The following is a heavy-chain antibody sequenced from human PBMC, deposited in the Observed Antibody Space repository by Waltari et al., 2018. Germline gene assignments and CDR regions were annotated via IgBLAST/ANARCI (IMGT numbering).Heavy chain of an antibody. D-gene: IGHD5-12*01. V-gene: IGHV1-3*01. CDR2: INAGNGNT. CDR1: GYTFTSYA. CDR3: ARVDRGATLYFQH. Sequence: QVQLVQSGAEVKKPGASVKVSCKASGYTFTSYAMHWVRQAPGQRLEWMGWINAGNGNTKYSQKFQGRVTSTRDTSASTAYMELSSLRSEDTAVYYCARVDRGATLYFQHWGQGTLVTVSS. J-gene: IGHJ1*01.